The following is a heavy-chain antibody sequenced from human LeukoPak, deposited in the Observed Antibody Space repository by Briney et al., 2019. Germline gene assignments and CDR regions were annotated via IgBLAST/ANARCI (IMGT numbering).Heavy chain of an antibody. CDR2: MNPNSGNT. V-gene: IGHV1-8*02. CDR1: GYTFTSYD. D-gene: IGHD6-19*01. CDR3: ASMHRQWLLGQFSSDAFDI. J-gene: IGHJ3*02. Sequence: ASVKVSCKASGYTFTSYDFNWVRQATGQGLEWMGWMNPNSGNTGYAQKFQGRVTMTSNTSISTACMELSSLRSEDTAVYYCASMHRQWLLGQFSSDAFDIWGQGTKVTVSS.